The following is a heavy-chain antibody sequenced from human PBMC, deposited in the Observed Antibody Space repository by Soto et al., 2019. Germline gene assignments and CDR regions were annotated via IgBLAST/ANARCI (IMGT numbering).Heavy chain of an antibody. Sequence: GGSLRLSCAASGFTFSSHDMHWVRQATGKGLEWVSAIGTAGDTYYPGSVKGRFTISRENAKNSLYLQMNSLRAGDTAVYYCARARGAGTFDIWGQGTMVTVSS. CDR1: GFTFSSHD. V-gene: IGHV3-13*01. CDR2: IGTAGDT. D-gene: IGHD3-10*01. J-gene: IGHJ3*02. CDR3: ARARGAGTFDI.